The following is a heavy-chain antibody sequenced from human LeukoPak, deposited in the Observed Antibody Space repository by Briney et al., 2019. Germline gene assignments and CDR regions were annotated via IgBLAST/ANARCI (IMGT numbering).Heavy chain of an antibody. V-gene: IGHV3-23*01. CDR3: AREKLERRWIDYYYYYGMDV. CDR1: GFTFSDYY. J-gene: IGHJ6*02. Sequence: GGSLRLSCAASGFTFSDYYMSWIRQAPGEGLEWVSAISGSGGSTYYADSVKGRFTISRHNSKNTLYLQMNSLRAEDTAVYYCAREKLERRWIDYYYYYGMDVWGQGTTVTVSS. CDR2: ISGSGGST. D-gene: IGHD1-1*01.